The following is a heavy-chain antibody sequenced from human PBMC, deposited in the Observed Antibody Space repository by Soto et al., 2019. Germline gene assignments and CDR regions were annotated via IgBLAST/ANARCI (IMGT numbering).Heavy chain of an antibody. Sequence: SETLSLTCAVYGGSFSGYYWSWIRQPPGKGLEWIGEINHSGSTNYNPSLKSRVTISVDTSKNQFSLKVCSMTAADTAVYYCARVDTASDYWGQGTLVTVSS. V-gene: IGHV4-34*01. J-gene: IGHJ4*02. CDR1: GGSFSGYY. CDR3: ARVDTASDY. CDR2: INHSGST. D-gene: IGHD5-18*01.